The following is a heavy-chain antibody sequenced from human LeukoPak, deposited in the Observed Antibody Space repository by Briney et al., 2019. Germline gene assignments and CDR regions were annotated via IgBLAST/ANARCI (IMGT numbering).Heavy chain of an antibody. CDR1: GFTFSKQS. D-gene: IGHD3-9*01. J-gene: IGHJ4*02. V-gene: IGHV3-23*01. Sequence: WGALRLSFVAFGFTFSKQSMSLGRQAPGNGVGVGSAINERGDITKYADSVMRRFTISRDNSKNTLYLQMNSLRAEDTAVYYCARGDDISPGRVLEYWGRGTLVTVSS. CDR3: ARGDDISPGRVLEY. CDR2: INERGDIT.